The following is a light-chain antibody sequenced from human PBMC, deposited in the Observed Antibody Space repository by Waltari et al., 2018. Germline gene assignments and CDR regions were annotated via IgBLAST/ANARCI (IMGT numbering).Light chain of an antibody. Sequence: DVEMNQSPSSLSSSIGCRVTLTCRGSQAISGYLHWYQQKPGRAPKLLIYTASTLQSGVPSRFSGSGYGTDFTLTISSLQPEDFAIYSCQQSSSSPHTFGGGTKVE. J-gene: IGKJ4*01. CDR3: QQSSSSPHT. V-gene: IGKV1-39*01. CDR1: QAISGY. CDR2: TAS.